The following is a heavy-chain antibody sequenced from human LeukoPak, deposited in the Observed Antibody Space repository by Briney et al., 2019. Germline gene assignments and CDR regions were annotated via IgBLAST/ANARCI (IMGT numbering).Heavy chain of an antibody. CDR2: IYYSGST. CDR1: GGSISSYY. D-gene: IGHD2-2*01. Sequence: PSETLSLTCTVSGGSISSYYWSWIRQPPGKGLEWIGYIYYSGSTNYNPSLKSRVTISVDTSKNQFSLKLSSVTAADTAVYYCARLWMVPARPINWFDPWGQGTLVTVSS. CDR3: ARLWMVPARPINWFDP. V-gene: IGHV4-59*12. J-gene: IGHJ5*02.